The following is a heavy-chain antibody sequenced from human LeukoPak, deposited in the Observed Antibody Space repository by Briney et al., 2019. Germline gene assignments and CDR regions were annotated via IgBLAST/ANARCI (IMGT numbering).Heavy chain of an antibody. CDR3: ARVEEGYGSGRRENYYYYYMDV. J-gene: IGHJ6*03. CDR1: GGSISSYY. V-gene: IGHV4-59*01. CDR2: IHYTGST. D-gene: IGHD3-10*01. Sequence: SETLSLTCTVSGGSISSYYWSWIRQPPRKGLEWIGYIHYTGSTNYNPSLKSRVTISVDTSKNQFSLKLSSVTAADTAVYYCARVEEGYGSGRRENYYYYYMDVWGKGTTVTISS.